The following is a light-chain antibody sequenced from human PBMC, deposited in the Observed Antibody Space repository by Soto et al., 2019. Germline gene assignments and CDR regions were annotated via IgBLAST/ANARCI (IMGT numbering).Light chain of an antibody. J-gene: IGLJ1*01. CDR2: EVS. CDR3: FSFTTDWTHV. V-gene: IGLV2-14*01. Sequence: QSALAQPASVSGSPVQSITISCTGTSSDVGAYNYVSWFQQHPGKAPTLIISEVSNRPSGVSNRFSGSKSGNAASLTISGLQAEDEADYFCFSFTTDWTHVFGTGTKVTVL. CDR1: SSDVGAYNY.